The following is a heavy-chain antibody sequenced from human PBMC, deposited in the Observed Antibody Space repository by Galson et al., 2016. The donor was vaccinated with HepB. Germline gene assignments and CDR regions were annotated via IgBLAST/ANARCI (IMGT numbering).Heavy chain of an antibody. CDR3: ARDLVAGAPDYFDY. CDR1: GFNFRTHV. J-gene: IGHJ4*02. D-gene: IGHD2-15*01. CDR2: TSSDEGLK. Sequence: SMRLSCAASGFNFRTHVLHWVRQAPGKGLEWVAVTSSDEGLKFYSDSVKGRFSISRDNSKNTLFLQMNSLRPEDTAVYFCARDLVAGAPDYFDYWGQGTLVTVSS. V-gene: IGHV3-30*03.